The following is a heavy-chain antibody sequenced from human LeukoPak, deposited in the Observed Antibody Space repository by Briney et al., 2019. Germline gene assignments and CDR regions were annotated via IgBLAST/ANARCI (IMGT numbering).Heavy chain of an antibody. CDR2: IYSGST. D-gene: IGHD4-17*01. J-gene: IGHJ4*02. V-gene: IGHV4-4*07. CDR1: GGSISTYY. CDR3: ARGHGDYRRGGADY. Sequence: SETLSLTCTVSGGSISTYYWNWIRQPARKGLEWIGRIYSGSTNYNPSLKSRVTMSVDTSKYQFSLKLSSVTAADTAVYYCARGHGDYRRGGADYWGQGTLVTVSS.